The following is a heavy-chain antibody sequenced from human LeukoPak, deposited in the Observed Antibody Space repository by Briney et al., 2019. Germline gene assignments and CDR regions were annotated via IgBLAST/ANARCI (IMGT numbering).Heavy chain of an antibody. CDR1: GGSISSSPYY. Sequence: PSETLSLTCTVSGGSISSSPYYWGWIRQPPGKGLEWIGTIYYSGSTYYNPSLKSRVTISVDTSKNEFSLKLSSVTAADTAVYYCARGAIAARHRYLGYWGQGTLVTVSS. D-gene: IGHD6-6*01. CDR2: IYYSGST. V-gene: IGHV4-39*07. CDR3: ARGAIAARHRYLGY. J-gene: IGHJ4*02.